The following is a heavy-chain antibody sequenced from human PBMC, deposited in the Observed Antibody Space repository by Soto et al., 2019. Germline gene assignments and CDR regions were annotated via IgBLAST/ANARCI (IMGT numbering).Heavy chain of an antibody. CDR3: AREVGYGDFSAALLD. Sequence: VQLMQSGAEVKQPGSSVKVSCKASGGTFSSPSINWVRQAPGQGLEWMGGIITLFGTANYAQNLQGRVTITADQSTSTAYMELNSLRSDDTAVYYCAREVGYGDFSAALLDWGQGTLVTVSS. CDR2: IITLFGTA. CDR1: GGTFSSPS. V-gene: IGHV1-69*01. D-gene: IGHD4-17*01. J-gene: IGHJ4*02.